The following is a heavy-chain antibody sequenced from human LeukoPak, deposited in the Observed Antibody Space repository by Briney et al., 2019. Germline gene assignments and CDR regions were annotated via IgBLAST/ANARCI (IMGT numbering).Heavy chain of an antibody. Sequence: GGSLRLSCAASGFTFNDHYMDWVRQAPGKGLEWVGRIRNKANSYTTKYAASVKGRFTISRDDSKNSLYLQMNSLKTEDTAVYYCARDNSITDWYFDLWGRGTLVTVSS. J-gene: IGHJ2*01. CDR3: ARDNSITDWYFDL. V-gene: IGHV3-72*01. CDR1: GFTFNDHY. D-gene: IGHD2/OR15-2a*01. CDR2: IRNKANSYTT.